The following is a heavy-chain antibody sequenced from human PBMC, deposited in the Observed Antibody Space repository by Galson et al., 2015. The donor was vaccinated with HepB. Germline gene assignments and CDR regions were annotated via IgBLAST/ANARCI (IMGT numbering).Heavy chain of an antibody. CDR2: INPSGRT. CDR1: GGALWGFY. V-gene: IGHV4-34*01. Sequence: ETLSLTCAVYGGALWGFYLGWDRPPPGEGGGGVGGINPSGRTNYNPSLKSRVTISVDTSKNQFSLKLSSVTAADTAVYYCARDHYDYVWGSYRPHLDYWGQGTLVTVSS. CDR3: ARDHYDYVWGSYRPHLDY. D-gene: IGHD3-16*02. J-gene: IGHJ4*02.